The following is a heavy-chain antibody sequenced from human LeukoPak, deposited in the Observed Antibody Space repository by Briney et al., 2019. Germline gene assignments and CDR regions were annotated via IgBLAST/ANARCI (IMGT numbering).Heavy chain of an antibody. J-gene: IGHJ3*02. Sequence: PGGSLRLSCAASGFTFSSYAMSWVRQAPGKGLEWVSAISGSGGSTYYADSVKGRFTISRDNSKNTLYLQMNSLRAEDTAVYYCARALLAAADQGDDAFDIWGQGTMVTVSS. D-gene: IGHD6-13*01. V-gene: IGHV3-23*01. CDR1: GFTFSSYA. CDR2: ISGSGGST. CDR3: ARALLAAADQGDDAFDI.